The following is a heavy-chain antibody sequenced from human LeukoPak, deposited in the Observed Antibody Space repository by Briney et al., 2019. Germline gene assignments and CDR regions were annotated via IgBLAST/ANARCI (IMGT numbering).Heavy chain of an antibody. CDR3: ARGVSGY. J-gene: IGHJ4*02. Sequence: GGSLRLSCAASGFTFTSYSMNWVRQAPGKGLEWVSTISGGGGSTYYADSVKGRFTISRDNSKNTLYLQMNSLRAEDTAVYYCARGVSGYWGQGTLVTVSS. CDR2: ISGGGGST. CDR1: GFTFTSYS. D-gene: IGHD1-26*01. V-gene: IGHV3-23*01.